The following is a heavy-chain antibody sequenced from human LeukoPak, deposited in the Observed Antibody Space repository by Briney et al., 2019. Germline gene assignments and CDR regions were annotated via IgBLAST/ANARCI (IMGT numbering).Heavy chain of an antibody. D-gene: IGHD3-22*01. Sequence: ASVKVSCKASGYTFTGYYIHWVRQAPGQGLEWMGWINPNSGGTYQGRVTMTRDTSIRTAYVELGSLRSDDTAVYYCARGSYDSSDFEYFHHWGQGTLVTVSS. CDR3: ARGSYDSSDFEYFHH. V-gene: IGHV1-2*02. CDR1: GYTFTGYY. CDR2: INPNSGGT. J-gene: IGHJ1*01.